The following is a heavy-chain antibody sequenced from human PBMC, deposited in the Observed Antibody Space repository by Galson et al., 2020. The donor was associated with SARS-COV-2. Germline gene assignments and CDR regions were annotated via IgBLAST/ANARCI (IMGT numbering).Heavy chain of an antibody. V-gene: IGHV3-33*01. CDR1: GFTFSSYG. CDR3: AREGIAAAGYHFDY. Sequence: TEGSLRLSCAASGFTFSSYGMHWVRQAPGKGLEWVAVIWYDGSNKYYADSVKGRFTISRDNSKNTLYLQMNSLRAEDTAVYYCAREGIAAAGYHFDYWGQGTLVTVSS. J-gene: IGHJ4*02. D-gene: IGHD6-13*01. CDR2: IWYDGSNK.